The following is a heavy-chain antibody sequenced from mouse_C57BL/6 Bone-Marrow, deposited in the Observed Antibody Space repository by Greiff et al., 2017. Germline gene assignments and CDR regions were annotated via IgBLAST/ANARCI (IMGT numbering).Heavy chain of an antibody. Sequence: EVKLTESGGGLVQPGGSLKLSCAASGFTFSDYGMAWVRQAPRKGPEWVAFISNLAYSIYYADTVTGRFTISRENAKNTLYLEMSSLRSEDTAMYYCARSYYYGSSPAWFAYWGQGTLVTVSA. CDR3: ARSYYYGSSPAWFAY. CDR1: GFTFSDYG. J-gene: IGHJ3*01. D-gene: IGHD1-1*01. V-gene: IGHV5-15*01. CDR2: ISNLAYSI.